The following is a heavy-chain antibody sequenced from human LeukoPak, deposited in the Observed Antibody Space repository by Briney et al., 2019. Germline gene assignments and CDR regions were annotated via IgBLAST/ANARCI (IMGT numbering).Heavy chain of an antibody. D-gene: IGHD3-16*02. CDR1: GGSFSGYY. J-gene: IGHJ4*02. V-gene: IGHV4-34*01. CDR2: INHSGST. CDR3: AREAYVWGSYRYTEAYFDY. Sequence: PSETLSLTCAVYGGSFSGYYWSWIRQPPGKGLEWIGEINHSGSTNYNPSLKGRVTISVDTSKNQFSLKLSSVTAADTAVYYCAREAYVWGSYRYTEAYFDYWGQGTLVTVSS.